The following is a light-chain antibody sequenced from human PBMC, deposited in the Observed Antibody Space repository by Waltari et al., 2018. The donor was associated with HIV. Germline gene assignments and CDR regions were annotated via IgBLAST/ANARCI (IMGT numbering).Light chain of an antibody. CDR2: DNT. V-gene: IGLV1-51*01. Sequence: QSVLTQPPSVSAAPGQTVTISCSGSSSNIGRNYVSWYQQLPGTAPKLVIYDNTNRSSGTPDRFSGSQSGASATLDITGLQTGDEADYYCEAWDSRLRAVLFGGGTRLTVL. CDR1: SSNIGRNY. CDR3: EAWDSRLRAVL. J-gene: IGLJ2*01.